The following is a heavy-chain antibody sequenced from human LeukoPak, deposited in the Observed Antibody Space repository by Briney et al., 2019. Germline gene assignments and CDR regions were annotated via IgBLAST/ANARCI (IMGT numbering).Heavy chain of an antibody. V-gene: IGHV3-48*02. CDR3: AKDSAGRYCSITSCNFFDY. Sequence: GGSLRLSCAPSGFTFSSYSMNWVRHAPGKGLEWVSYISSSSSTIFYADSVKGRFTISRDNAKNSLYLQMNSLRDEDTAVYYCAKDSAGRYCSITSCNFFDYWGQGTPVTVSS. CDR1: GFTFSSYS. J-gene: IGHJ4*02. D-gene: IGHD2-2*01. CDR2: ISSSSSTI.